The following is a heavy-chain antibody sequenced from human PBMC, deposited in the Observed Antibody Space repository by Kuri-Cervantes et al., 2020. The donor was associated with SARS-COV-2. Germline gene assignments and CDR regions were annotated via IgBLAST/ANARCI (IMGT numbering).Heavy chain of an antibody. D-gene: IGHD2-21*01. CDR1: GFTFSSYA. Sequence: GGSLRLSCAASGFTFSSYAMHWVRQAPGKGLEYVSAISSNGGSTYYADSVKGRFTISRDDAKNSLYLQMNSLRGEDTAVYYCARVAGEGPIYYYYMDVWGKGTTVTVSS. V-gene: IGHV3-64*02. CDR2: ISSNGGST. J-gene: IGHJ6*03. CDR3: ARVAGEGPIYYYYMDV.